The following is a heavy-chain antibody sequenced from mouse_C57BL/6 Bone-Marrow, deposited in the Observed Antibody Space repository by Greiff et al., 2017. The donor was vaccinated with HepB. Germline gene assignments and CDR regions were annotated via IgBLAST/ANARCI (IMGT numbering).Heavy chain of an antibody. V-gene: IGHV1-59*01. CDR2: IDPSDSYT. D-gene: IGHD1-1*01. CDR1: GYTFTSYW. J-gene: IGHJ2*01. CDR3: ARQGYGSSHYFDY. Sequence: QVHVKQPGAELVRPGTSVKLSCKASGYTFTSYWMHWVKQRPGQGLEWIGVIDPSDSYTNYNQKFKGKATLTVDTSSSTAYMQLSSLTSEDSAVYYCARQGYGSSHYFDYWGQGTTLTVSS.